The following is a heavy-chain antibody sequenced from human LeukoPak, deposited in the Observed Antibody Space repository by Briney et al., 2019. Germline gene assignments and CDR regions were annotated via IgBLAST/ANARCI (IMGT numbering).Heavy chain of an antibody. CDR3: AKDSAKKYDDY. CDR1: GFTFSSYT. D-gene: IGHD2/OR15-2a*01. CDR2: ISSSSSYI. J-gene: IGHJ4*02. V-gene: IGHV3-21*01. Sequence: GGSLRLSCAASGFTFSSYTMHWVRQAPGKGLEWVSSISSSSSYIYYGDSVKGRFTISRDNAKNSLYLQMNSLRAEDTAVYYCAKDSAKKYDDYWGQGTLVTVSS.